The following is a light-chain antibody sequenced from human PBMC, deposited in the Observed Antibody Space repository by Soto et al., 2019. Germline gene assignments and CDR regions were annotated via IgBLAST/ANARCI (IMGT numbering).Light chain of an antibody. CDR2: DAS. V-gene: IGKV3D-20*01. CDR1: QSVSSGY. CDR3: QRYGTSPQT. Sequence: EIVLTQTPATLSLSPGERATLSCGASQSVSSGYIAWYQQKPGLAPRLLIFDASRRATGIPDRFSGSGSGTDFTLTISRLEPEDFAVYYCQRYGTSPQTFGQGPKVDIK. J-gene: IGKJ1*01.